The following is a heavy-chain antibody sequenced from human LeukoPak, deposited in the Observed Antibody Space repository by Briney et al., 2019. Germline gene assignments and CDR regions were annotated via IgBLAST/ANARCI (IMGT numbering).Heavy chain of an antibody. CDR3: AKVDDYGDSASYYYYMDV. CDR2: IRYDGSNK. V-gene: IGHV3-30*02. J-gene: IGHJ6*03. CDR1: GFTFSSYG. D-gene: IGHD4-17*01. Sequence: PGGSLRLSCAASGFTFSSYGMHWVRQAPGKGLEWVAFIRYDGSNKYYADSVKGRFTISRDNSKNTLYLQMNSLRAEDTAVYYCAKVDDYGDSASYYYYMDVWGKGTTVTVSS.